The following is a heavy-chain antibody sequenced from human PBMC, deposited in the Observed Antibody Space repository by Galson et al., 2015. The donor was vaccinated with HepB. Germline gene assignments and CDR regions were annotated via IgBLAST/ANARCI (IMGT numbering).Heavy chain of an antibody. CDR3: ARGGGSSARGIDV. J-gene: IGHJ6*02. CDR2: ISGNNGDT. CDR1: GYTFTSYD. V-gene: IGHV1-18*04. Sequence: SVKVSCKASGYTFTSYDVSWVRQAPGQGLEWMGWISGNNGDTNYAQKLRGRVTVTTDTSTSTAYMELRSLRSDDTAVYYCARGGGSSARGIDVWGQGTTVTVSS. D-gene: IGHD1-26*01.